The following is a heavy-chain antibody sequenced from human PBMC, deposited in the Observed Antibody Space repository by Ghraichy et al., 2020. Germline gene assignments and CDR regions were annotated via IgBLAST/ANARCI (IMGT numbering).Heavy chain of an antibody. CDR3: ARDESGTTGYFDY. CDR2: ISSSSSYI. V-gene: IGHV3-21*01. J-gene: IGHJ4*02. CDR1: GFTFSSYS. D-gene: IGHD1-7*01. Sequence: GGSLRLSCAASGFTFSSYSMNWVRQAPGKGLEWVSSISSSSSYIYYADSVKGRFTISRDNAKNSLYLQMNSLRAEDTAVYYCARDESGTTGYFDYWGQGTLVTVSS.